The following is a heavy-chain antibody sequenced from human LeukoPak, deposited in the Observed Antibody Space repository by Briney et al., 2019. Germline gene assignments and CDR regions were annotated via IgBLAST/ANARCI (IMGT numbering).Heavy chain of an antibody. J-gene: IGHJ4*02. CDR2: IKEDGSEG. Sequence: GGSLRLSCAVSGFTFSSYWMTWVRQAPGNGLEWVATIKEDGSEGYYVDSVKGRFTISRDNAKSSLYLRMNSLRAEDTSVYYCARESLLGGIDYWGQGTLVTVSS. CDR3: ARESLLGGIDY. D-gene: IGHD3-16*01. V-gene: IGHV3-7*04. CDR1: GFTFSSYW.